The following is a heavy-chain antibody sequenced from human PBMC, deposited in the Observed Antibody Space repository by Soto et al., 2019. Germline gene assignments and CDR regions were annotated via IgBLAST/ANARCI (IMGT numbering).Heavy chain of an antibody. V-gene: IGHV1-46*01. D-gene: IGHD2-15*01. Sequence: ASVKVSCKASGYTFTSYYMHWVRRAPGQGLEWMGIINPSGGSTSYAQKFQGRVTMTRDTSTSTVYMELSSLRSEDTAVYYCARDPRGYCSGGSCFTARYYYYGMDVWGQGTTVTV. CDR2: INPSGGST. CDR3: ARDPRGYCSGGSCFTARYYYYGMDV. CDR1: GYTFTSYY. J-gene: IGHJ6*02.